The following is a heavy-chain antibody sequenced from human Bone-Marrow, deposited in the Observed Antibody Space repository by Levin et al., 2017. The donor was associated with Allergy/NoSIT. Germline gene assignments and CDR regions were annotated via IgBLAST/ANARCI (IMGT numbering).Heavy chain of an antibody. V-gene: IGHV1-69*13. CDR3: AREGSGLGLEFDP. Sequence: ASVKVSCKASGGTFSSYAISWVRQAPGQGLEWMGGIIPIFGTANYAQKFQGRVTITADESTSTAYMELSSLRSEDTAVYYCAREGSGLGLEFDPWGQGTLVTVSS. D-gene: IGHD3-10*01. J-gene: IGHJ5*02. CDR1: GGTFSSYA. CDR2: IIPIFGTA.